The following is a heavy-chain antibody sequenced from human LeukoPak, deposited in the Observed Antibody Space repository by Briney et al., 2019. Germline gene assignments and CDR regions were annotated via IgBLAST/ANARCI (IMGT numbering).Heavy chain of an antibody. J-gene: IGHJ4*02. Sequence: GASVKVSCKASGYTFTSYGISWVRQAPGQGLEWMGWISAYNGNTNYAQKLQGRVTMTTDTSTSTAYMGLRSLRSDDTAVYYCARTDLAPTTVYWNDFDYWGQGTLVTVSS. CDR1: GYTFTSYG. CDR3: ARTDLAPTTVYWNDFDY. CDR2: ISAYNGNT. D-gene: IGHD1-1*01. V-gene: IGHV1-18*01.